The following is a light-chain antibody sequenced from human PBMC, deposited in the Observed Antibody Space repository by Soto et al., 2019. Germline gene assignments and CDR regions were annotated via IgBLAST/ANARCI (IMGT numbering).Light chain of an antibody. CDR2: GAS. V-gene: IGKV3-15*01. CDR3: QQYNNWPPT. Sequence: EIVMTQSPATLSVSPGERATLSCRASQSVSSNLAWYQQKPGQAPRLLIYGASTRATGIPARSSGIRSATDFTLTISSLQSEDFALYYCQQYNNWPPTFGQGTRLEIK. J-gene: IGKJ5*01. CDR1: QSVSSN.